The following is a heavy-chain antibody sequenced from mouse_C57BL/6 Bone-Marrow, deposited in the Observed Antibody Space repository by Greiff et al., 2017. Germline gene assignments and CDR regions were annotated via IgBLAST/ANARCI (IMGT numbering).Heavy chain of an antibody. CDR1: GYTFTSYG. V-gene: IGHV1-58*01. CDR2: IYLGNGYT. CDR3: ANIGSTFDY. Sequence: VQLQQSGAELVRPGSSVKMSCKTSGYTFTSYGINWVKQRPGQGLEWIGYIYLGNGYTEYNEKFKGKATLTSDKSSSTAYMQLSSLTSEDSAIYYCANIGSTFDYWGQGTTLTVSS. D-gene: IGHD1-1*01. J-gene: IGHJ2*01.